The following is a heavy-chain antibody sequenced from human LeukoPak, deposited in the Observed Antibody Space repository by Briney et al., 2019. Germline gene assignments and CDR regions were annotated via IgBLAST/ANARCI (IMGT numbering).Heavy chain of an antibody. D-gene: IGHD5-24*01. CDR2: ISSSSSYI. V-gene: IGHV3-21*01. CDR3: ASRRRDGYNSPDY. Sequence: PGGSLRLSCAASGFTFSSYSMNWVRQAPGKGLEWVSSISSSSSYIYYADSVKGRFTISRDNAKNSLYLQMNSLRAEDTAVYYCASRRRDGYNSPDYWGQGTLVTVSS. J-gene: IGHJ4*02. CDR1: GFTFSSYS.